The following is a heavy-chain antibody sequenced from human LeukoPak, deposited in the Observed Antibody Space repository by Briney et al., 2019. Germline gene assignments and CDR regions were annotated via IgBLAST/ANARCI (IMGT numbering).Heavy chain of an antibody. J-gene: IGHJ4*02. CDR2: ISGSGGST. V-gene: IGHV3-23*01. Sequence: GGSLRLSCAASGFTLSTYWMSWVRQAPGKGLEWVSAISGSGGSTYYADSVKGRFTISRDNSKNTLYLQMNSLRAEDTAVYYCAKDQRYSSGYWGQGTLVTVSS. CDR1: GFTLSTYW. D-gene: IGHD5-18*01. CDR3: AKDQRYSSGY.